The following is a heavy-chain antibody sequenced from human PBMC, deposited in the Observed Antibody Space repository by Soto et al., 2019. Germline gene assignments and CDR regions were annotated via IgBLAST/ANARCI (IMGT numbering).Heavy chain of an antibody. V-gene: IGHV3-7*01. CDR3: ATLHYTPSTIFGVVYYYYYMDV. Sequence: GGSLRLSCAASGFTFSSSWMSWVRQAPGRGLEWVANIRQDGSEKYYVDSVKGRFTISRDNAKNSLYLQMNSLRAEDTAVYYCATLHYTPSTIFGVVYYYYYMDVWGKGTTVTVSS. CDR2: IRQDGSEK. D-gene: IGHD3-3*01. CDR1: GFTFSSSW. J-gene: IGHJ6*03.